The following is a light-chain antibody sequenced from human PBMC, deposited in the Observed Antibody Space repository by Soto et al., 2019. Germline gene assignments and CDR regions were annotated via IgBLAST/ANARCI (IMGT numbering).Light chain of an antibody. Sequence: DIQMTQSPSSLYASVGDRVTITCRASQDIRNDLGWYQQKPGKXXKXXIYAASSLQSGVPSRFSGDESGTELTLTISSLQPEDCESYDGLQHNIYPLSFGGGTKVDIK. V-gene: IGKV1-17*01. CDR2: AAS. CDR3: LQHNIYPLS. CDR1: QDIRND. J-gene: IGKJ4*01.